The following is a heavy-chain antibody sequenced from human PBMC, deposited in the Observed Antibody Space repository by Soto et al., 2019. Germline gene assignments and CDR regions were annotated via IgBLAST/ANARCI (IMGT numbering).Heavy chain of an antibody. CDR3: ARAEGGYGDYAEYFQH. D-gene: IGHD4-17*01. CDR1: GGSISSYY. CDR2: IYYSGST. Sequence: SETLSLTCTVSGGSISSYYWSWIRQPPGKGLEWIGYIYYSGSTNYNPSLKSRVTISVDTSKNQFSLKLSSVTAADTAVYYCARAEGGYGDYAEYFQHWGQGTLVTVSS. J-gene: IGHJ1*01. V-gene: IGHV4-59*01.